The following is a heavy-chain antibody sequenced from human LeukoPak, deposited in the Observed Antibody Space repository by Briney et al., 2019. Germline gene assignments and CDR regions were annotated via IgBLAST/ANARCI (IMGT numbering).Heavy chain of an antibody. J-gene: IGHJ6*03. Sequence: GGSLRLTCAASGLTFSSYSMNWVRQAPGKGLEWVSSISSSSRYIYYAESVKSRFTISRDNSKNSLYLQMNSLSAEDTAVYYCARDYDYVWGSYRRSYYYYYMDVWGKGTTVTISS. CDR2: ISSSSRYI. D-gene: IGHD3-16*02. CDR3: ARDYDYVWGSYRRSYYYYYMDV. V-gene: IGHV3-21*01. CDR1: GLTFSSYS.